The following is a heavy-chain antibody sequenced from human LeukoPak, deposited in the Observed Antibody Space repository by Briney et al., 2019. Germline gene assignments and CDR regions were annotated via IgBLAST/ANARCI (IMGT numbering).Heavy chain of an antibody. CDR3: AMVRGVYTTLDY. CDR1: GFTFSKYA. Sequence: GGSLRLSCADSGFTFSKYAMSWVRQAPGKGLEWVSAISVDGGGTYYADSVKGRFTISRDNSKSTLYLQMNSLRAEDTALYYCAMVRGVYTTLDYWGQGTLVTVSS. CDR2: ISVDGGGT. D-gene: IGHD3-10*01. J-gene: IGHJ4*02. V-gene: IGHV3-23*01.